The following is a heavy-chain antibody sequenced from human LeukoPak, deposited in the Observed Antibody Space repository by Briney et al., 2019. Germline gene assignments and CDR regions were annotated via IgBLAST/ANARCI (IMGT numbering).Heavy chain of an antibody. V-gene: IGHV3-74*03. D-gene: IGHD2-21*01. CDR2: INTDGSTT. CDR1: GFTFSSYW. CDR3: ARNPGDGCRFDL. J-gene: IGHJ2*01. Sequence: GGSLRLSCAASGFTFSSYWMHWVRQAPGKGLVWVSRINTDGSTTTYADSVKGRFTISRDNAKNTLYLQLNTLGAEDTAVYYCARNPGDGCRFDLWGRGTLVTVSS.